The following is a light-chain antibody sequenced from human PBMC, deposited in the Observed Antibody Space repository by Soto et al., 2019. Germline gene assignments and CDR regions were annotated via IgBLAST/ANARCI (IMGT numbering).Light chain of an antibody. V-gene: IGLV2-11*01. J-gene: IGLJ1*01. CDR1: SSDVGPYNY. CDR3: CSYVTIPFV. Sequence: QSALTQPRSVSGSPGQSVTISCTGTSSDVGPYNYVSWYQHHPGKAPKLMIYDVNRRPSGVPDRFSGSKSGSTASLTISGLQPDDEADYYCCSYVTIPFVFGTGTKLTVL. CDR2: DVN.